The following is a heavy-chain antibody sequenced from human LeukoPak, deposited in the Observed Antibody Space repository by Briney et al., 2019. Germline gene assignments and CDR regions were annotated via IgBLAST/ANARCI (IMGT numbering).Heavy chain of an antibody. CDR2: FSGSGGSI. J-gene: IGHJ4*02. Sequence: GGSLRLSCAASGFTFSSYGMSWVRQAPGKGLEWVSSFSGSGGSIYYADSVKGRFTISGDNSKNTLYLQMNSLRAEDTTVYYCARRRGVTFGDFDYWGQGTLVTVSS. CDR3: ARRRGVTFGDFDY. V-gene: IGHV3-23*01. D-gene: IGHD3-10*01. CDR1: GFTFSSYG.